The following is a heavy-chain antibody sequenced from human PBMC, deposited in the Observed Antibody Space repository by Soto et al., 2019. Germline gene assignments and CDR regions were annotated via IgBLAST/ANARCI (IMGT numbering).Heavy chain of an antibody. CDR2: ITDTGGGT. CDR3: VRTFVGDY. V-gene: IGHV3-23*01. D-gene: IGHD3-16*01. J-gene: IGHJ4*02. Sequence: EVQMLESGGGLVQPGGSLRLSCAASGFNFGSDAMSWVRQAPGKGLEWVSAITDTGGGTYYTDSVKGRFTISRDNSKNTLYLQMHSLRTEDTAVDYCVRTFVGDYWCQGILVTVSS. CDR1: GFNFGSDA.